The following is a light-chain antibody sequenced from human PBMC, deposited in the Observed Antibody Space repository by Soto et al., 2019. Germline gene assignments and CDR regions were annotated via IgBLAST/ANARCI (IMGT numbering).Light chain of an antibody. J-gene: IGKJ1*01. CDR2: GAS. Sequence: EIVMTQSPATLSVSPGERATLSCRASQSVSSNLAWYQQKPGQAPRLLIYGASRRATGIADRFSGSGSGTDFTLTISRLDPEDFAVYYCQQYGGSPWTFGRGTKV. V-gene: IGKV3-20*01. CDR3: QQYGGSPWT. CDR1: QSVSSN.